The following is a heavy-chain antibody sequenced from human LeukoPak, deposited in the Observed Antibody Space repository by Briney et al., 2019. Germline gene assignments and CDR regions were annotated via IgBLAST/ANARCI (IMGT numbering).Heavy chain of an antibody. CDR3: ARARYYFDY. CDR1: GGSISSHY. V-gene: IGHV4-59*11. Sequence: SETLSLTWTVSGGSISSHYWSWIRQPPGKGLEWIGYIYYSGSTNYNPSLKSRVTISVDTSKNQFSLKLSSVTAADTAVYYCARARYYFDYWGQGTLVTVSS. CDR2: IYYSGST. J-gene: IGHJ4*02.